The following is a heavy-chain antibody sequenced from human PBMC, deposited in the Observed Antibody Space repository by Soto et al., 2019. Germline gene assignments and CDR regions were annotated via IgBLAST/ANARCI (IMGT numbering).Heavy chain of an antibody. J-gene: IGHJ3*02. Sequence: QVQLVESGGGVVQPGRSLRLSCAASGFSFTTYVMHWVRQAPGKGLEWVAVISHDGSYKYYGDAVQGRFTISRDTSKNAVYLEMNSLRPADKAVYYCAKGLLAIVGTTLPRDAFNIWGQGTMVPFSS. CDR1: GFSFTTYV. CDR2: ISHDGSYK. CDR3: AKGLLAIVGTTLPRDAFNI. V-gene: IGHV3-30*18. D-gene: IGHD1-26*01.